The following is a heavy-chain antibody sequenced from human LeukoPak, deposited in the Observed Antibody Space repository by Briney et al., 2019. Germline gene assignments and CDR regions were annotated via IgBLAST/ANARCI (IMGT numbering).Heavy chain of an antibody. CDR1: GFTFSDYY. CDR3: ARERAWDSSGYYRMYYFDY. J-gene: IGHJ4*02. CDR2: ISISGSTI. V-gene: IGHV3-11*01. Sequence: PGGSLRLSRAASGFTFSDYYMSWIRQAPGKGLEWVSYISISGSTIYYADSVKGRFTISRDNAKNSLYLQMNSLRAEDTAVYYCARERAWDSSGYYRMYYFDYWGQGTLVTVSS. D-gene: IGHD3-22*01.